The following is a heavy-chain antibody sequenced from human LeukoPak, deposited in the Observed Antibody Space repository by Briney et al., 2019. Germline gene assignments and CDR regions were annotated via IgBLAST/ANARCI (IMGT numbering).Heavy chain of an antibody. CDR2: INPNSGDA. D-gene: IGHD6-13*01. V-gene: IGHV1-2*06. Sequence: ASEKVSCKASGYTLTDHYMHWVRQAPGQGLEWMGRINPNSGDANYAQKFQGRVTMTRDTSISTAYMELSSLRSDDTAVYYCARGAAVGQTRDYWGQGTLVTVSS. CDR3: ARGAAVGQTRDY. J-gene: IGHJ4*02. CDR1: GYTLTDHY.